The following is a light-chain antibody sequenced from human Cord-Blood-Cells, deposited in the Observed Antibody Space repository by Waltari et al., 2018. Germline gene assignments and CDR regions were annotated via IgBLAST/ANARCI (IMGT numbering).Light chain of an antibody. V-gene: IGKV1-9*01. J-gene: IGKJ2*01. Sequence: IQLTQSPSSLSVSVGDRVTITCRASQGISSYLAWYQQKPGKAPKLLIYAASTLQSGVPSRFSGSGSGTDFTLTISSLQPEDFATYYCQQLNSYSYTFGQGTKLEIK. CDR2: AAS. CDR1: QGISSY. CDR3: QQLNSYSYT.